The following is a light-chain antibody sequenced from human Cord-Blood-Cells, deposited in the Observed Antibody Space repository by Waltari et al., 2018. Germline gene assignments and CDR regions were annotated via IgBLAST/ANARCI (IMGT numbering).Light chain of an antibody. J-gene: IGLJ1*01. V-gene: IGLV2-8*01. Sequence: HSPLTQPPSSAWSPGRSVTISYSGTSGAVAGSITLPWYQQHPGKAPKLMIYVVSKRPSGVPDRFSGSKSGNTASLTVSGLQAEDEADYYCSSYAGSNNLVFGTGTKVTVL. CDR3: SSYAGSNNLV. CDR1: SGAVAGSIT. CDR2: VVS.